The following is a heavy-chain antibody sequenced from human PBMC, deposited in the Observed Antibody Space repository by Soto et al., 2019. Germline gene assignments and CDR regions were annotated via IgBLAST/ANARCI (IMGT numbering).Heavy chain of an antibody. Sequence: SSLKASCKASGGAFSSDTISWVRKDTGQGLEWMGRIIPILGIANYAQKFQGRVTITADKSTSTAYMELSSLRSEDTAVYYCARSPRSSSSRWFDPWGQGTLVTVSS. D-gene: IGHD6-6*01. J-gene: IGHJ5*02. CDR1: GGAFSSDT. CDR2: IIPILGIA. CDR3: ARSPRSSSSRWFDP. V-gene: IGHV1-69*02.